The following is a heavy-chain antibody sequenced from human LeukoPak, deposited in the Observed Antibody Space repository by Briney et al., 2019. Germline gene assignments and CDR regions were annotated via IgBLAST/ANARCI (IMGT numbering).Heavy chain of an antibody. D-gene: IGHD4-11*01. V-gene: IGHV5-51*01. CDR3: ATRCDAYSQFDN. J-gene: IGHJ4*02. CDR2: IYPGHSDT. CDR1: GYHLNNYW. Sequence: GEPLEISLQTSGYHLNNYWNGWVRPMPGKGPGYKGIIYPGHSDTRFRPYFQGQVTISADESIISAYLQSTSRKASDSAIYYGATRCDAYSQFDNWGQKTLVT.